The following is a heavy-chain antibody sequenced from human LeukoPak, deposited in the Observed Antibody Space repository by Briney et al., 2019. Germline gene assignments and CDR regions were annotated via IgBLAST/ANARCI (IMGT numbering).Heavy chain of an antibody. CDR3: AKGACVNGVCYSDY. V-gene: IGHV3-23*01. CDR2: ISSSGDIT. D-gene: IGHD2-8*01. CDR1: GFTFSSFA. Sequence: PGGSLRLPCVASGFTFSSFAMSWVRQAPGRGLEWASVISSSGDITYYADSVKGRFTISRDNSKNTLYLQMNSLRAEDTAVYYCAKGACVNGVCYSDYWGQGTLVTVSS. J-gene: IGHJ4*02.